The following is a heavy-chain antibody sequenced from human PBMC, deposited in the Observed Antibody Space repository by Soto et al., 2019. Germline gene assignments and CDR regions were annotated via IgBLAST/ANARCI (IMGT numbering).Heavy chain of an antibody. Sequence: EVQLVESGGGLVKSGGSLRLSCATSGFTFSNAWMTWVRQAPGKGLEWVGRITSKPHGGTTDYAAPVKGRFTISRDDSKNTRYLQMNSLKTGDTAVYYWMGLRVTSEPWFDPWGQGTLVTVSS. CDR3: MGLRVTSEPWFDP. CDR2: ITSKPHGGTT. J-gene: IGHJ5*02. CDR1: GFTFSNAW. V-gene: IGHV3-15*01. D-gene: IGHD4-17*01.